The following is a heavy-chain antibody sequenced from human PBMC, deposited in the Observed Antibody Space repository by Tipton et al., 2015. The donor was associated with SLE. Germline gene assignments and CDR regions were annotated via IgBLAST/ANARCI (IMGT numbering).Heavy chain of an antibody. CDR1: GGSITSHY. Sequence: LRLSCTVSGGSITSHYWTWIRQPPGKGLEWIGYIYYSGSTNCNPSLKSRVTISVDTSKNQFSLKLSSATAADTAVYYCARDPRLNWDYGTYFDYWGQGTLVTVSS. D-gene: IGHD7-27*01. V-gene: IGHV4-59*11. CDR2: IYYSGST. J-gene: IGHJ4*02. CDR3: ARDPRLNWDYGTYFDY.